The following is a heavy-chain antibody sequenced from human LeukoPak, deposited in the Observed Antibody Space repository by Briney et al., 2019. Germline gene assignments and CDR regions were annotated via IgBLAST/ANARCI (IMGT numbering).Heavy chain of an antibody. CDR2: IYYSGST. V-gene: IGHV4-59*08. Sequence: SETLSLTCTVSGGSISSYYWSWIRQPPGKGLEWIGYIYYSGSTNYNPSLKSRVTISVKTSKNQFSLKLRSVTAADTAVYYCARVTYGSGTYGAFDYWGQGTPVTVSS. J-gene: IGHJ4*02. CDR1: GGSISSYY. CDR3: ARVTYGSGTYGAFDY. D-gene: IGHD3-10*01.